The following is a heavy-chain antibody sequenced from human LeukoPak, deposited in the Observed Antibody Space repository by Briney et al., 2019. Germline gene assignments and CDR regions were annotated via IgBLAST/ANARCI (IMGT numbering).Heavy chain of an antibody. CDR2: IKQDGSEK. Sequence: GGSLRFSCAASGSTFSSYWMSWVRQAPGKGLEWVANIKQDGSEKYYVDSVKGRFTISRDNAKNSLYLQMNSLRAEDTAVYYCARDFPSPSVENWFDPWGQGTLVTVSS. CDR3: ARDFPSPSVENWFDP. CDR1: GSTFSSYW. J-gene: IGHJ5*02. V-gene: IGHV3-7*01. D-gene: IGHD5-24*01.